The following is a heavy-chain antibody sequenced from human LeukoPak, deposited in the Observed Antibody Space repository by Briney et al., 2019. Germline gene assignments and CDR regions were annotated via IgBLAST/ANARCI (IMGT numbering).Heavy chain of an antibody. Sequence: GGSLRLSCAVSGFTFSNYVMSWVRQDPGKGLEWVSGNSGSGDSTYYADSVKGRFTISRDNSKNTLYLQMNSLRVEDTAAYYCAKVRAPSGWFNSDYWGQGTLVTVSS. CDR2: NSGSGDST. CDR1: GFTFSNYV. D-gene: IGHD6-19*01. V-gene: IGHV3-23*01. J-gene: IGHJ4*02. CDR3: AKVRAPSGWFNSDY.